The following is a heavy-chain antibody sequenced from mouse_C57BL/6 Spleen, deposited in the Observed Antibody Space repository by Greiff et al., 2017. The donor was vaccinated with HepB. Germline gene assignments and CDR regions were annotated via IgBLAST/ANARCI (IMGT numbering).Heavy chain of an antibody. CDR1: GYTFTSYW. J-gene: IGHJ1*03. V-gene: IGHV1-69*01. CDR2: IDPSDSYT. CDR3: AEGYFDV. Sequence: QVQLQQSGAELVMPGASVKLSCKASGYTFTSYWMHWVKQRPGQGLEWIGEIDPSDSYTNYNQKFKGKSTLTVDKSSSTAYMQLSSLTSEDSAVYYCAEGYFDVWGTGTTVTVSS.